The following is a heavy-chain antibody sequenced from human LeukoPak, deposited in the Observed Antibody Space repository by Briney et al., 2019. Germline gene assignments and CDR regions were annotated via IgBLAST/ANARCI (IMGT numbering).Heavy chain of an antibody. CDR2: INPAVGTT. J-gene: IGHJ2*01. CDR1: GYTLTSYY. D-gene: IGHD1-26*01. Sequence: GASVTVSCKASGYTLTSYYMHWVRQAPGQGLEWMGIINPAVGTTTYAREFQGRVTMTRDTSTSTVYMELSSLRPEDTAVYYCARVPGLVGTVQWYFDLWGHGTLVTVSS. CDR3: ARVPGLVGTVQWYFDL. V-gene: IGHV1-46*01.